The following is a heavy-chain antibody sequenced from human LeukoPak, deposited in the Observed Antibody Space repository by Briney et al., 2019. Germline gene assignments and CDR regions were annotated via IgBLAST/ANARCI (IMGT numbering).Heavy chain of an antibody. J-gene: IGHJ4*02. D-gene: IGHD4-17*01. CDR2: INPNSGGT. V-gene: IGHV1-2*02. CDR3: ARAATVTTSLDY. Sequence: ASVKVSCKASGYTFTGYYMHWVRQAPGQGLEWMGWINPNSGGTNYAQKFQGRVTMTRDTSISKAYMELSRLRSDDTAVYYCARAATVTTSLDYWGQGTLVTVSS. CDR1: GYTFTGYY.